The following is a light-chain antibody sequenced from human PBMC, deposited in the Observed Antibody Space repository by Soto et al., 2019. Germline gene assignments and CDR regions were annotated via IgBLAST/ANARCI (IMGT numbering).Light chain of an antibody. V-gene: IGKV3-20*01. Sequence: EIALTQSPGTLSLSPGERATLSCRTSQSVSSGDFAWYQHRPGQAPRLVIYGASTRATGVPDRFSGSGSGTDFTLTISGLEPDDFAVYFCLQYGNSPYTFGQGTKLDMK. CDR2: GAS. J-gene: IGKJ2*01. CDR1: QSVSSGD. CDR3: LQYGNSPYT.